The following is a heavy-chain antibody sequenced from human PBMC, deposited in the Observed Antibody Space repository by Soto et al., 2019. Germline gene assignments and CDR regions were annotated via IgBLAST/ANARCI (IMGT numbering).Heavy chain of an antibody. Sequence: EVQLVESGGGLVQPGGSLRLSCAASGFTFSGYNMNWIRQAPGKGLEWVSCIKSDSSGIWYADSVKGRFTMSRDNAKKSLHLQINSLRDEDTAVFFCARDSNWSSDYWGQGTLVAVSS. D-gene: IGHD1-1*01. CDR3: ARDSNWSSDY. CDR1: GFTFSGYN. V-gene: IGHV3-48*02. J-gene: IGHJ4*02. CDR2: IKSDSSGI.